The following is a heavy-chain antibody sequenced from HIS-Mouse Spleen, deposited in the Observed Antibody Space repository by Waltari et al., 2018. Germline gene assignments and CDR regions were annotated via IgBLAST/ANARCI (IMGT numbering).Heavy chain of an antibody. J-gene: IGHJ2*01. Sequence: QLQLQESGPGLVKPSETLSLTCTVSGGSISSSSYYWGWIRQPPGKGLEWIGRIYYSGSTYYNPSLKGRVTLSVDTSKNQFSLKLSSVTAAETAVYYCAREIPYSSSWYDWYFDLWGRGTLVTVSS. D-gene: IGHD6-13*01. V-gene: IGHV4-39*07. CDR2: IYYSGST. CDR1: GGSISSSSYY. CDR3: AREIPYSSSWYDWYFDL.